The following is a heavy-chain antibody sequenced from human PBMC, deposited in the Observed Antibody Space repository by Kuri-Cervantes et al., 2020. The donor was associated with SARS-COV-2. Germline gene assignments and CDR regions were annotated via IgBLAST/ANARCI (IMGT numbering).Heavy chain of an antibody. J-gene: IGHJ4*02. D-gene: IGHD4-17*01. Sequence: GESLKISCAASGFTFRSYAMSWVRQAPGKGLEWVSVIYSGGSSTYYADSVKGRFTISRDNSKNTLYLQMNSLRAEDTAVYYCAKDREVHDYGGSFDYWGQGTLVTSPQ. CDR1: GFTFRSYA. V-gene: IGHV3-23*03. CDR3: AKDREVHDYGGSFDY. CDR2: IYSGGSST.